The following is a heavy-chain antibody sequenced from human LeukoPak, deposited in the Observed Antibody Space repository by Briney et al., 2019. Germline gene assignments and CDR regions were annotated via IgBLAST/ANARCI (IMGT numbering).Heavy chain of an antibody. V-gene: IGHV1-18*01. CDR3: ARGKEVAGTLAFDY. J-gene: IGHJ4*02. Sequence: ASVKVSCKASGYTFTSYGISWVRQAPGQGLEWMGWISAYNGNTNYAQKLQGRVTMTTDTSTSTAYMELSSLRSEDTAVYYCARGKEVAGTLAFDYWGQGTLVTVSS. D-gene: IGHD6-19*01. CDR2: ISAYNGNT. CDR1: GYTFTSYG.